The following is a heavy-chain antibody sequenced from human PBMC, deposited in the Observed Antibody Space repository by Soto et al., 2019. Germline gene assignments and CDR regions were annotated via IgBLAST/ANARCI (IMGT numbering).Heavy chain of an antibody. CDR3: ATPQTRVTSGYSSSWTDY. J-gene: IGHJ4*02. Sequence: ASVKVSCKVSGYTLTELSMHWVRQAPGKGLEWMGGFDPEDGETIYAQKFQGRVTMTEDTSTDTAYMELSSLRSEDTAVYYCATPQTRVTSGYSSSWTDYWGQGTLVTVPQ. V-gene: IGHV1-24*01. CDR1: GYTLTELS. CDR2: FDPEDGET. D-gene: IGHD6-13*01.